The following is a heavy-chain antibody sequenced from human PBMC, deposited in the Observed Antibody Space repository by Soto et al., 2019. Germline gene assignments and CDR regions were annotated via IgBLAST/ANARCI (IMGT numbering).Heavy chain of an antibody. CDR3: TTREYSSYYYYYMDV. CDR2: IKSKTDGGRT. Sequence: GGSLRLSCAASGFTFSNAWMSWVRQAPGKGLEWVGRIKSKTDGGRTDYAAPVKGRFTISRDDSKNTLYLQMNSLKTEDTAVDYCTTREYSSYYYYYMDVWGKGTTVTVSS. CDR1: GFTFSNAW. V-gene: IGHV3-15*01. D-gene: IGHD6-6*01. J-gene: IGHJ6*03.